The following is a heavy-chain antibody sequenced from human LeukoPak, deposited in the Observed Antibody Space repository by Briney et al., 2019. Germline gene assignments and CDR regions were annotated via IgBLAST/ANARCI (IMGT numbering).Heavy chain of an antibody. CDR1: GFTFSSYS. J-gene: IGHJ5*02. V-gene: IGHV3-48*04. D-gene: IGHD2-15*01. CDR3: ARDGVMLLGSGGDH. Sequence: GGSLRLSCAASGFTFSSYSMNWVRQAPGKGLEWVSYISSSSSTIYYADSVKGRFTISRDNAKNSLYLQMNSLRAEDTAVYYCARDGVMLLGSGGDHWGQGTLVTVSS. CDR2: ISSSSSTI.